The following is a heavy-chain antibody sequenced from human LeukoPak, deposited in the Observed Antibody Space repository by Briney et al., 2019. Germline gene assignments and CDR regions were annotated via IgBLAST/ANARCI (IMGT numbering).Heavy chain of an antibody. D-gene: IGHD3-3*01. CDR2: INSDGSST. Sequence: GGSLRLSCAASGFTFSSYWMHWVRQAPGKGLVWVSRINSDGSSTSYADSVKGRFTISRDNAKNTLYLQLNSLRAEDTAVYYCVRDEQYYDFWSGYYHNLFDYWGQGTLVTVSS. J-gene: IGHJ4*02. V-gene: IGHV3-74*01. CDR1: GFTFSSYW. CDR3: VRDEQYYDFWSGYYHNLFDY.